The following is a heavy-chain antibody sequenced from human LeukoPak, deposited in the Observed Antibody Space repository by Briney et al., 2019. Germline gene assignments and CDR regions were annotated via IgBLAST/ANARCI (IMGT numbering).Heavy chain of an antibody. J-gene: IGHJ6*03. V-gene: IGHV3-11*01. Sequence: GGSLRLSCAASGFTFSDYYMSWIRQAPGKGLEWVSYISSSGSTIYYADSVKGRFTISRDNAKNSLYLQMNSLRAEDTAVYYCARASAMGRYYYYYYMDVWGKGTTVTISS. CDR1: GFTFSDYY. CDR2: ISSSGSTI. CDR3: ARASAMGRYYYYYYMDV. D-gene: IGHD5-18*01.